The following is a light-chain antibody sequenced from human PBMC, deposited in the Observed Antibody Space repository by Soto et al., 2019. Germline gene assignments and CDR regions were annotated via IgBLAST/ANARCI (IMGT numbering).Light chain of an antibody. J-gene: IGKJ2*01. CDR2: GAS. V-gene: IGKV3-20*01. Sequence: IVLTQSPGTLSLSPGERATLSCRASQSVSSSYLAWYQQKPGQAPTLLIYGASSRATGIPDRFSGSGSGTDFTLTISRLEPEEFAVYYCQQYGSSPYTFGQGPKLEIK. CDR3: QQYGSSPYT. CDR1: QSVSSSY.